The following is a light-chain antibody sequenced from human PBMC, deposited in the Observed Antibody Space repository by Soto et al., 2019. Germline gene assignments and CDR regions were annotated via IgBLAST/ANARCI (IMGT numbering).Light chain of an antibody. CDR2: GAS. CDR1: QSVSSN. Sequence: EIVMTQSPATLSVSPGERATLPCRVSQSVSSNLAWYQQKPGQAPRLLIYGASTRATGIPARFSGGGSGTEFTLTISSLQSEDFAVYYCQHYNNWPPWTFGQGTKVEIK. J-gene: IGKJ1*01. CDR3: QHYNNWPPWT. V-gene: IGKV3-15*01.